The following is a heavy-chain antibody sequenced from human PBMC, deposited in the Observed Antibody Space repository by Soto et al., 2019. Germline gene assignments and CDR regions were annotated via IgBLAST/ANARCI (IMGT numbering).Heavy chain of an antibody. D-gene: IGHD6-6*01. V-gene: IGHV1-58*01. CDR1: GFTFTSSA. CDR3: AAEAAYSSSTAIDY. J-gene: IGHJ4*02. Sequence: ASVKVSCKASGFTFTSSAVQWVRQARGQRLEWIGWIVVGSGNTNYAQKFQERVTITRDMSTSTAYMELSSLRSEDTAVYYCAAEAAYSSSTAIDYWGQGTLVTVSS. CDR2: IVVGSGNT.